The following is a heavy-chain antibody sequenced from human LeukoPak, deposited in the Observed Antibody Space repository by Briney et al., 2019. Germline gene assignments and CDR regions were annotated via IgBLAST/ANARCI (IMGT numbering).Heavy chain of an antibody. CDR1: GGTFSSYA. D-gene: IGHD3-22*01. Sequence: ASVKVSCKASGGTFSSYAISWVRQAPGQGLEWMGGIIPIFGTANYAQKFQGRVTLTTDESTSTAYMELSSLRSEDTAVYYCARAPVHYYDSSGYLGYFDYWGQGTLVTVSS. CDR3: ARAPVHYYDSSGYLGYFDY. V-gene: IGHV1-69*05. CDR2: IIPIFGTA. J-gene: IGHJ4*02.